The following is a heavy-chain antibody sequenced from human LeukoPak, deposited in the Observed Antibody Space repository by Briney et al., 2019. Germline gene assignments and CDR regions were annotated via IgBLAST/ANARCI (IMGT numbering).Heavy chain of an antibody. CDR2: ISGSGAST. Sequence: GGSLRLSCAASGFTFSNYAISWVRQAPGKGLEWVSVISGSGASTYYADSVNGRFTISRDNSKNTLYLQMNSLRAEDTAVYYCARDPTPGGDGWFDPWGQGNLVTVSS. J-gene: IGHJ5*02. CDR1: GFTFSNYA. V-gene: IGHV3-23*01. D-gene: IGHD2-21*02. CDR3: ARDPTPGGDGWFDP.